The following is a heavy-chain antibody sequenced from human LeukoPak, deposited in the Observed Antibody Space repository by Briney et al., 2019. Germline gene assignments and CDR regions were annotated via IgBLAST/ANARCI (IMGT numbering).Heavy chain of an antibody. CDR1: GYTFTSYY. Sequence: GASVKVSCKASGYTFTSYYMHWVRQAPGQGLEWMGIINPSGGSTSYAQKFQGRVTMTRDTSTSTVYMELSSLRSEVTAVYYCARPVYSSGWYDAFDIWGQGTMVTVSS. CDR2: INPSGGST. D-gene: IGHD6-19*01. CDR3: ARPVYSSGWYDAFDI. J-gene: IGHJ3*02. V-gene: IGHV1-46*01.